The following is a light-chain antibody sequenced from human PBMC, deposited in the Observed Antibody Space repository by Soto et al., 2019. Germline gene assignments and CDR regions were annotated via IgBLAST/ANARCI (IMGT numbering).Light chain of an antibody. CDR1: SSNIGNNY. J-gene: IGLJ3*02. CDR2: ENN. V-gene: IGLV1-51*02. CDR3: RAWDSSLSAGG. Sequence: QSVLTQPPSVSAAPGQKVTISCSGSSSNIGNNYVSWYQQLPGTAPKLLIYENNERPSGIPDRFSGSKSGTSATLGITGLQTGDDSGDGCRAWDSSLSAGGFGGGTKLTVL.